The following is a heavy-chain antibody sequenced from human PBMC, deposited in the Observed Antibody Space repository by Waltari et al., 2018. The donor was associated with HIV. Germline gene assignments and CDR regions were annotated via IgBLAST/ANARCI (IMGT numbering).Heavy chain of an antibody. CDR1: GLPFSPAP. J-gene: IGHJ4*02. V-gene: IGHV3-21*02. Sequence: EVQLVESGGGLVTPGGSLRLSCTASGLPFSPAPMNWVRKAPGKGLEWVSSISSGTSYIYYADSVTGRFTVSRDNAKNSLFLQMNSLRADDTAVYYCARQQLGSGALDLWGQGTLVTVSS. D-gene: IGHD3-10*02. CDR3: ARQQLGSGALDL. CDR2: ISSGTSYI.